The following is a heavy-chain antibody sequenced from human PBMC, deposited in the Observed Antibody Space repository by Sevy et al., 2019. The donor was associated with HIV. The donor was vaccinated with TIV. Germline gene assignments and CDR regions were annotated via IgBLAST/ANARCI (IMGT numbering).Heavy chain of an antibody. Sequence: GGSLRLSCAASGFTFRSHWMTWVRQAPGKGPEWVANINRDGSEKSYGDSVKGRFTISRDDAKNSLYLQMNSLKVEDTAMYYCASDYYWGQGTLVTVSS. V-gene: IGHV3-7*01. J-gene: IGHJ4*02. CDR3: ASDYY. CDR1: GFTFRSHW. CDR2: INRDGSEK.